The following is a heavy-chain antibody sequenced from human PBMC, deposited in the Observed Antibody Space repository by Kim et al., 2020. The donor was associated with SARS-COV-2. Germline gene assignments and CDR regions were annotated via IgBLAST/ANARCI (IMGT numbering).Heavy chain of an antibody. CDR2: INHSGST. CDR3: ARGQRAYSSSWYGY. CDR1: GGSFSGYY. J-gene: IGHJ4*02. D-gene: IGHD6-13*01. Sequence: SETLSLTCAVYGGSFSGYYWSWIRQPPGKGLEWIGEINHSGSTNYNPSLKSRVTISVDTSKNQFSLKLSSVTAADTAVYYCARGQRAYSSSWYGYWGQGT. V-gene: IGHV4-34*01.